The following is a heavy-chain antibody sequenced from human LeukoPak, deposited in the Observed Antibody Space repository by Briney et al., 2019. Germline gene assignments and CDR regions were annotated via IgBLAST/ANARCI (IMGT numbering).Heavy chain of an antibody. D-gene: IGHD3-3*01. CDR1: GFTFSSYA. V-gene: IGHV3-23*01. Sequence: GGSLRLSCAASGFTFSSYAMSWVCQAPGKGLEWVSAISGSGGSTYYADSVKGRFTISRDNSKNTLYLQMNSLRAEDTAVYYCANLEPFFGVVTSYYYGMDVWGQGTTVTVSS. CDR2: ISGSGGST. J-gene: IGHJ6*02. CDR3: ANLEPFFGVVTSYYYGMDV.